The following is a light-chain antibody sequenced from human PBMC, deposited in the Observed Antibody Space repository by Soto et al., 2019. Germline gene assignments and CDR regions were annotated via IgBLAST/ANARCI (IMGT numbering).Light chain of an antibody. CDR1: QSITNW. V-gene: IGKV1-5*01. CDR2: DAS. Sequence: DIQMTQSPSTLSASVGDRVTITCRASQSITNWLAWYQQKPGKAPKLLIYDASSLKSGVPSRFSGSGSGTEFTLTISSLQPDDFATYYCQQYNSYSEAFGQGTKVDIK. CDR3: QQYNSYSEA. J-gene: IGKJ1*01.